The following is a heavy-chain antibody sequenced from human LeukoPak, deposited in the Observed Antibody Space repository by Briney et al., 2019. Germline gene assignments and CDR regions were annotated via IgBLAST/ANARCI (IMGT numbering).Heavy chain of an antibody. CDR3: VRESRSGTSY. D-gene: IGHD3-10*01. V-gene: IGHV3-7*01. Sequence: PGGSLRLSCAVSGFTFSSYAMSWVRQAPGKGLEWVANIRQDGSEKQYVDSVKGRFTISRDNAKNSLYLQMNSLRAEDMAVFFCVRESRSGTSYWGQGTLVTVSS. J-gene: IGHJ4*02. CDR2: IRQDGSEK. CDR1: GFTFSSYA.